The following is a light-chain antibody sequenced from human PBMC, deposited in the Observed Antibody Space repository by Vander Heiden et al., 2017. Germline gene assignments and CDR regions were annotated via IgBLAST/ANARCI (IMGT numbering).Light chain of an antibody. CDR1: SSKIGSNY. CDR3: ASWDDSTV. Sequence: QSVLTQPPSASGTPGQRVTISCSGSSSKIGSNYVYWYQQLPGTAPKLLIYRNNQRPSGVPDRFSGSKSGTSASLASSGLRSEDEADYYCASWDDSTVFGGGTKLTVL. CDR2: RNN. V-gene: IGLV1-47*01. J-gene: IGLJ3*02.